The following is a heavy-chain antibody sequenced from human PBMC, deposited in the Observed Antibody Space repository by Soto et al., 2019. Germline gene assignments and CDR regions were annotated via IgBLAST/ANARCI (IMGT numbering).Heavy chain of an antibody. D-gene: IGHD3-16*02. CDR2: IYYSGST. Sequence: PSETLSLTCTVSGGSISSYYWSWIRQPPGKGLEWIGYIYYSGSTNYNPSLKSRVTISVDTSKNQFSLKLSSVTAADTAVYYCARDTPKYVWGSYRTYYYGMDVWGQGTTVTVSS. V-gene: IGHV4-59*01. CDR1: GGSISSYY. J-gene: IGHJ6*02. CDR3: ARDTPKYVWGSYRTYYYGMDV.